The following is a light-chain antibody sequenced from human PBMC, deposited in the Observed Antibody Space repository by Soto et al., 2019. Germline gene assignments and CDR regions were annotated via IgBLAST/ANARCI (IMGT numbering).Light chain of an antibody. J-gene: IGKJ4*01. CDR3: QQYNTYPLT. V-gene: IGKV1-5*03. CDR2: KAS. CDR1: QSISTW. Sequence: DIQMTQSPSTLSASVGDRVTITCRASQSISTWLAWYQQKPGKAPKLLIYKASSLESGVPSRFSGSGSGSEFTLTISSLQPDDFAPYFCQQYNTYPLTFGGGTTVEIK.